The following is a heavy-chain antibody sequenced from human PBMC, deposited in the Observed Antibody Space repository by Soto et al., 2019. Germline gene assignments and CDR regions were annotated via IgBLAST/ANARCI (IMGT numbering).Heavy chain of an antibody. CDR2: FYYSGTT. J-gene: IGHJ4*02. Sequence: PSENLSLTCFVSGESITASYSNWAWIRQPPGKGLEWIGTFYYSGTTSQNPPLRSRITISGDTSRNQFSLNLRSVTAADSGVYYCAKLVRDDVRRSDLDHSGQGTLVTVSS. CDR1: GESITASYSN. CDR3: AKLVRDDVRRSDLDH. V-gene: IGHV4-39*01. D-gene: IGHD3-10*02.